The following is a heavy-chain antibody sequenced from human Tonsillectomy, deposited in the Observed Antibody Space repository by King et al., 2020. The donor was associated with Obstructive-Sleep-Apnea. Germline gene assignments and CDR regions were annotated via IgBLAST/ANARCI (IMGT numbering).Heavy chain of an antibody. Sequence: VQLVESGGGVVQPGGSLRLSCAASGFTFSSYCMHWVRQAPGKGLEWVAFIRDDGSNKYYADSVKGRFTISRDNSKNTLYLQMNSLRAEDTAVYYCAKDSRRDGYNFDYWGQGTLVTVSS. J-gene: IGHJ4*02. CDR3: AKDSRRDGYNFDY. CDR2: IRDDGSNK. CDR1: GFTFSSYC. V-gene: IGHV3-30*02. D-gene: IGHD5-24*01.